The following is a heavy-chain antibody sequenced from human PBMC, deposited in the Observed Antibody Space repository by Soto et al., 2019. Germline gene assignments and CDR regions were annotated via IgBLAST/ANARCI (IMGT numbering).Heavy chain of an antibody. CDR2: MNPNSGNT. CDR1: GYTFTSYD. CDR3: ARNGARYSSSSEYYYMDV. D-gene: IGHD6-6*01. V-gene: IGHV1-8*01. Sequence: ASVKVSCKASGYTFTSYDINWVRQATGQGLEWMGWMNPNSGNTGYAQKFQGRVTMTRNTSISTAYMELSSLRSEDTAVYYCARNGARYSSSSEYYYMDVWGKGTTVTVSS. J-gene: IGHJ6*03.